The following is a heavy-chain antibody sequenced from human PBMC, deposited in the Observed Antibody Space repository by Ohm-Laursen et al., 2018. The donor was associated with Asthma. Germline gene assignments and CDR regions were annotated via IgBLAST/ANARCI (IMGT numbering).Heavy chain of an antibody. CDR1: GFTFRSYA. V-gene: IGHV3-30-3*01. Sequence: SLRLSCAASGFTFRSYAMHWVRQAPGKGLEWVAVGGSYYDGGLKYYADSVNGRFTVSRDDSKSTLYLQMNSLRAEDTAVYYCAKDSPTGDWYFDLWGRGTLVTVSS. CDR3: AKDSPTGDWYFDL. D-gene: IGHD7-27*01. CDR2: GGSYYDGGLK. J-gene: IGHJ2*01.